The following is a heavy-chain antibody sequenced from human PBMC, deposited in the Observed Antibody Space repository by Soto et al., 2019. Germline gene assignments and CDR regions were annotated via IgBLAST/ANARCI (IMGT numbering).Heavy chain of an antibody. V-gene: IGHV3-23*01. CDR2: IRGSGGST. J-gene: IGHJ4*02. Sequence: GSLRLSCAAAGFTFSSYAMSWVRQAPGKGLEWVSAIRGSGGSTYYADSVKGRFTISRDNSKNTLYLQMNSLRAEDTAVYYCAKDLIYYDSSGPRYYFDYWGQGTLVTVSS. D-gene: IGHD3-22*01. CDR1: GFTFSSYA. CDR3: AKDLIYYDSSGPRYYFDY.